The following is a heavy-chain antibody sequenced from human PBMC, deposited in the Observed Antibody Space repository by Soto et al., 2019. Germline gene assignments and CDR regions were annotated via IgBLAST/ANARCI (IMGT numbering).Heavy chain of an antibody. CDR1: GYSVTNYG. CDR3: ARHRFNYSDNTVYYYFDY. J-gene: IGHJ4*02. D-gene: IGHD3-22*01. V-gene: IGHV1-18*04. Sequence: ASVKVSCKASGYSVTNYGISWVRQAPGQGPEWMGWISGHNGDTNHPQSLQGRVTMTTDTSRNTAYMELRSLRSDDTAVYYCARHRFNYSDNTVYYYFDYWGQGTLVTVSS. CDR2: ISGHNGDT.